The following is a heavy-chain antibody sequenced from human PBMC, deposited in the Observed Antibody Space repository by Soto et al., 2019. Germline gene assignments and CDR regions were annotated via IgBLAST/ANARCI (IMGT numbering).Heavy chain of an antibody. CDR2: ISNNGINK. Sequence: QVQLVESGGGVVQPGRSLRLSCAASGFTFRTYGMHWVRQAPGKGLEWLAVISNNGINKYYADSVKGRFTISRDNSRDTLFLQMNSLRGEDTAIYYCAKVIRADSTSSNFYYYSGLDVWGQATTVTVSS. CDR1: GFTFRTYG. D-gene: IGHD6-6*01. CDR3: AKVIRADSTSSNFYYYSGLDV. J-gene: IGHJ6*02. V-gene: IGHV3-30*18.